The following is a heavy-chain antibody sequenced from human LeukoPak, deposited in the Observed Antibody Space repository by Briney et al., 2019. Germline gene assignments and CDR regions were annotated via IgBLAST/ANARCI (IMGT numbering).Heavy chain of an antibody. D-gene: IGHD2-2*01. CDR1: GFTFSSYE. CDR2: ISSSGSTI. CDR3: ARDGGVVPAATNWFDP. V-gene: IGHV3-48*03. J-gene: IGHJ5*02. Sequence: GGSLRLSCAASGFTFSSYEMNWVHQAPGKGLEWVSYISSSGSTIYYADSVKGRFTISRDNGKNSLYLQMNSLRAEDTAVYYCARDGGVVPAATNWFDPWGQGTLVTVSS.